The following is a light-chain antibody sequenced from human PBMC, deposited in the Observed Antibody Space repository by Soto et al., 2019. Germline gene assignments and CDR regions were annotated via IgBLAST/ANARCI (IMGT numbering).Light chain of an antibody. Sequence: QSVLAQPTSASGTPGQRVTISCSGSKSNIGSNPVNWYQHLPGTAPKLLIYTNNLRPLGVPDRFSGSKSGPSASLAISGLQSEDEADYYCATWDDSLNGYVFGTGTKVTVL. CDR3: ATWDDSLNGYV. CDR1: KSNIGSNP. CDR2: TNN. J-gene: IGLJ1*01. V-gene: IGLV1-44*01.